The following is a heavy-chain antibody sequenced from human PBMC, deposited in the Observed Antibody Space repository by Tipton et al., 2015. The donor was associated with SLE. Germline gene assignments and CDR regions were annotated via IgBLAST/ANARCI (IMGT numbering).Heavy chain of an antibody. V-gene: IGHV4-38-2*01. Sequence: PGLVKPSETLSLTCDVSGYSISSGYYWGWVRQPPGKGLEWIGSISVYHSGSTYYNLSLKSRVTISEDTSKNQFSLSLTSVTTADTAVYYCVSGWPPDYWGQGALVTVSS. CDR1: GYSISSGYY. J-gene: IGHJ4*02. D-gene: IGHD2-15*01. CDR3: VSGWPPDY. CDR2: ISVYHSGST.